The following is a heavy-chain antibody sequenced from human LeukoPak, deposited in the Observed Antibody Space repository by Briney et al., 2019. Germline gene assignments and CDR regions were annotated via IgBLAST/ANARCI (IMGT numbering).Heavy chain of an antibody. D-gene: IGHD3-10*01. CDR3: ARGRGVIDY. Sequence: GGSLRLSCAASALTFNSCGMHWVRQAPGKGLEWVANIKQDGSDKYYVDSVKGRFTISRDNAKNSLYLQMNSLRAEDTAVYYCARGRGVIDYWGQGTLVTVSS. V-gene: IGHV3-7*04. J-gene: IGHJ4*02. CDR1: ALTFNSCG. CDR2: IKQDGSDK.